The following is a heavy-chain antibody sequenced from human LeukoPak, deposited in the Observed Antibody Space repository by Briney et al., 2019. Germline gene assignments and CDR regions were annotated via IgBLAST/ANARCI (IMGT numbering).Heavy chain of an antibody. Sequence: PGGSLRLSCAASGFTFSNAWMSWVRQAPGKGLEWVGRIKSKTDGGTTDYAAPVKGRFTISRDDSKNTLYLQMNSLKTEDTAVYYCSTIGTYYYDSSGYYYPYFFDDWGQGTLVTVSS. D-gene: IGHD3-22*01. CDR1: GFTFSNAW. CDR3: STIGTYYYDSSGYYYPYFFDD. J-gene: IGHJ4*02. V-gene: IGHV3-15*01. CDR2: IKSKTDGGTT.